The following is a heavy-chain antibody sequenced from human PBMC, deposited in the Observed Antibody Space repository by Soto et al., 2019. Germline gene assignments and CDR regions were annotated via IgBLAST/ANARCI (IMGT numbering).Heavy chain of an antibody. V-gene: IGHV3-23*01. CDR1: GFTFSSHA. D-gene: IGHD6-19*01. J-gene: IGHJ4*02. CDR3: VKDTRAVAGTTFAF. CDR2: ISGSGGSI. Sequence: EVQLLESGGGLVQPGGSLRLSCAASGFTFSSHALSWVRQAPGKGLEWVSAISGSGGSINYADSVKGRFIISRDNSKNPLYLHVNSPRADDTAVSYCVKDTRAVAGTTFAFWGQGTLVTLSS.